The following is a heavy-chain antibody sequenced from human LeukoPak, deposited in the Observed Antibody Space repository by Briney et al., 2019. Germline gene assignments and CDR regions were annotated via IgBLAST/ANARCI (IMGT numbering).Heavy chain of an antibody. CDR2: INHSGST. Sequence: PSETLSLTCAVYGGSFSGYYWSWIRQPPGKGLEWIGEINHSGSTNYNPSLKSRVTISVDTSKNQFSLKLSSVTAADTAVYYCARRIGDYGSFDYWGQGTLVTVSS. J-gene: IGHJ4*02. V-gene: IGHV4-34*01. CDR3: ARRIGDYGSFDY. D-gene: IGHD3-10*01. CDR1: GGSFSGYY.